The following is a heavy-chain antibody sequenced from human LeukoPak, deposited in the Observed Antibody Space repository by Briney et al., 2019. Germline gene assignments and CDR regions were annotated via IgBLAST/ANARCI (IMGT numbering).Heavy chain of an antibody. D-gene: IGHD2-15*01. CDR2: IYTSGST. V-gene: IGHV4-4*07. CDR3: ARDRPPLCSGGSCPPGNWFDP. CDR1: GGSISSYY. J-gene: IGHJ5*02. Sequence: PSETLSLTCTVSGGSISSYYWSWIRQPAGKGLEWIGRIYTSGSTNYNPSLKSRVTMSVDTSKNQFSLKLSSVTAADTAVYYCARDRPPLCSGGSCPPGNWFDPWGQGTLVTVSS.